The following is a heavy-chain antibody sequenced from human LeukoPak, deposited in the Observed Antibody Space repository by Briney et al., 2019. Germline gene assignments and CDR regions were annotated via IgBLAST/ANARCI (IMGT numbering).Heavy chain of an antibody. CDR1: GFTFSNYV. Sequence: GGSLRLSCAASGFTFSNYVLSWVRQAPGKGLEWVSAISGSGGTTYYADSVKGRFTISRDNAKNSLYLQMNSLRAEDTAVYYCGRVWCGESGWFDHWGQGTLVTVSS. V-gene: IGHV3-23*01. J-gene: IGHJ5*02. D-gene: IGHD3-10*01. CDR2: ISGSGGTT. CDR3: GRVWCGESGWFDH.